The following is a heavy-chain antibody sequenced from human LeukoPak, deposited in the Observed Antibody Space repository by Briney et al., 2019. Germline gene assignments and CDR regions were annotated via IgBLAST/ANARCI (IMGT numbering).Heavy chain of an antibody. J-gene: IGHJ3*02. Sequence: ASVKVSCKASGYTFTGYYIHWVRQAPGQGLEWMGWINPNSDATSYAQNFQGRVTMTRDTSISTAYMELSRLRSDDTAVYYCARKGDGTSSSHDTLDIWGQGTMVTVSS. CDR2: INPNSDAT. CDR1: GYTFTGYY. CDR3: ARKGDGTSSSHDTLDI. V-gene: IGHV1-2*02. D-gene: IGHD1-26*01.